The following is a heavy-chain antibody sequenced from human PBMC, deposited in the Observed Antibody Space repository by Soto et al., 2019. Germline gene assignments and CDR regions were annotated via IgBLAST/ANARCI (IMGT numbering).Heavy chain of an antibody. Sequence: QVQLVQSGAEVKKPGASVKVSCKASGYTFTSYDINWVRQATGQGLEWMGWMNPNSGNTGYAQKFRGRGTMTRNTYISTAYMELSRLRSEDTAVYYCARERTGPTSMDVWGQGTTVTVSS. D-gene: IGHD1-1*01. CDR3: ARERTGPTSMDV. CDR2: MNPNSGNT. V-gene: IGHV1-8*01. CDR1: GYTFTSYD. J-gene: IGHJ6*02.